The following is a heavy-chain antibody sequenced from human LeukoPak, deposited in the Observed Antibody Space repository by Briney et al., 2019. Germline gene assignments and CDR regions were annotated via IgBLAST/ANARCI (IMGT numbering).Heavy chain of an antibody. CDR3: AREYSTGWSSYYYYYYMDV. CDR2: INHIGST. V-gene: IGHV4-59*12. Sequence: PSETLSLTCTVSGDSISTYYWSWVRQPPGKGLEWIANINHIGSTNHNPSLKSRITVFVDMSKNQFSLRLSSVTAADTAVYYCAREYSTGWSSYYYYYYMDVWGRGTTVTVSS. CDR1: GDSISTYY. D-gene: IGHD6-19*01. J-gene: IGHJ6*03.